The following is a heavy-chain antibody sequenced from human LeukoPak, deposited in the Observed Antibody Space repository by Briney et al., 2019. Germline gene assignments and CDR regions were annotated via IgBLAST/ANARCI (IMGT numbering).Heavy chain of an antibody. V-gene: IGHV1-2*02. CDR3: ARALDIGGYPVDY. Sequence: ASVKVSCKASGYTFTGYYVHWVRQAPGQGLEWMGWINPNSGGANYAQKFQGRVTMTRDTSISTVYMELSRLRSDDTAVYYCARALDIGGYPVDYWGQGTLVTVSS. D-gene: IGHD3-22*01. CDR1: GYTFTGYY. CDR2: INPNSGGA. J-gene: IGHJ4*02.